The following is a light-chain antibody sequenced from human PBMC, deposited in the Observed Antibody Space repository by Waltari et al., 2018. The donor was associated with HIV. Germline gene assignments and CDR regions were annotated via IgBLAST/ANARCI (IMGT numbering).Light chain of an antibody. CDR3: ASYISSASPE. CDR2: EVS. CDR1: SSDLRDYNS. V-gene: IGLV2-14*01. Sequence: QSALTQPASVSGSPGQSITISCAGTSSDLRDYNSVSWYQHHPGKVPKVIIYEVSNRPSGVCSRFSGSISANTASLTISGLQPEDEADYFCASYISSASPEFGGGTKVTVL. J-gene: IGLJ3*02.